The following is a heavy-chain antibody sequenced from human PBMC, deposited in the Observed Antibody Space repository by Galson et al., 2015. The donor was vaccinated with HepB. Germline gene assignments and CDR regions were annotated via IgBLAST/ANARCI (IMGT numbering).Heavy chain of an antibody. Sequence: SLRLSCAASGFTFSSYAMHWVRQAPGKGLEWVAVISYDGSNKYYADSVKGRFTISRDNSKNTLYLQMNSLRAEDTAVYYCARDYSSSWYTEYFQHWGQGTLVTVSS. CDR3: ARDYSSSWYTEYFQH. V-gene: IGHV3-30-3*01. CDR1: GFTFSSYA. CDR2: ISYDGSNK. J-gene: IGHJ1*01. D-gene: IGHD6-13*01.